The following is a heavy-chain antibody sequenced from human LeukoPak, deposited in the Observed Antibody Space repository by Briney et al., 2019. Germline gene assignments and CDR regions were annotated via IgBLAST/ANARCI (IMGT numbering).Heavy chain of an antibody. CDR3: ARLGYCSGGSCATVDY. J-gene: IGHJ4*02. CDR2: ISSSSSYI. V-gene: IGHV3-21*01. Sequence: ISSSSSYIYYSDSGKGGFTISRDNAKNSLYMQMNRLRAEDTAVYYCARLGYCSGGSCATVDYWGQGTLVTVSS. D-gene: IGHD2-15*01.